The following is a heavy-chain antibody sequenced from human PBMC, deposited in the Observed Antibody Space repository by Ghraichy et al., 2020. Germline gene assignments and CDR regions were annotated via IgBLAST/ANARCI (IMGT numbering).Heavy chain of an antibody. CDR2: ISYSGST. J-gene: IGHJ6*03. CDR1: DGSINSYY. Sequence: SETLSLTCTVSDGSINSYYWSWIRQPPGKGLEWIGYISYSGSTNYNPSLKSRVTISVDTSENQFSLKLTSVTAADTAVYYCARFGRSGYYPHYHYYYYMDVWGKGTTVTVSS. D-gene: IGHD3-22*01. CDR3: ARFGRSGYYPHYHYYYYMDV. V-gene: IGHV4-59*01.